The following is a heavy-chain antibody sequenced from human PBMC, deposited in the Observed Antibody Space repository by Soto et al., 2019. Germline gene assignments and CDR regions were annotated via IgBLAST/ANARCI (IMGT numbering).Heavy chain of an antibody. CDR1: GFTLRSYG. Sequence: QVQLVESGGGVVQPGRSLRLSCAASGFTLRSYGMHWVRQTPGKGLEWVALISYDGSNKYCADSVKGRFTISRDNSKNTLYLQMNSLRAEDTAVYYCAKDAQWLFDYWGQGTLVTVSS. J-gene: IGHJ4*02. CDR2: ISYDGSNK. V-gene: IGHV3-30*18. D-gene: IGHD6-19*01. CDR3: AKDAQWLFDY.